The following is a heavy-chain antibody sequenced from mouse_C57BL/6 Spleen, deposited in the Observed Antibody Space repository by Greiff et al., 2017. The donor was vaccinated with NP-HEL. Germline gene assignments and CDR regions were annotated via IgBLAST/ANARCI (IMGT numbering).Heavy chain of an antibody. CDR3: TRWDYDGRFAD. CDR2: IDPETGGT. D-gene: IGHD2-4*01. J-gene: IGHJ3*01. Sequence: QVQLQQSGAELVRPGASVTLSCKASGYTFTDYEMHWVKQTPVHGLEWIGAIDPETGGTAYNQKFKGKAILTADKSSSTAYMELRSLTSEDSAVYYCTRWDYDGRFADWGQGTLVTVSA. CDR1: GYTFTDYE. V-gene: IGHV1-15*01.